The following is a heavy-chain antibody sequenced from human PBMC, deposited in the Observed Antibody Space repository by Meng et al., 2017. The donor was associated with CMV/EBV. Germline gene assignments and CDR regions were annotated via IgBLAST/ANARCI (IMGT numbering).Heavy chain of an antibody. J-gene: IGHJ4*02. D-gene: IGHD3-3*01. CDR2: IYYSGRT. CDR3: ARTEGYGFDFWSGYRAFDY. CDR1: SSSYY. V-gene: IGHV4-39*01. Sequence: SSSYYWGWIRQHPGKGLEWIGSIYYSGRTYYNPSLKSRVTISVDTSKNQFSLKLSSVTAADTAVYYCARTEGYGFDFWSGYRAFDYWGQGTLVTVSS.